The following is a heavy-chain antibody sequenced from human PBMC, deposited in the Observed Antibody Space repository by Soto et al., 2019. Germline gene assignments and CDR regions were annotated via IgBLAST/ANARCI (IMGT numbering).Heavy chain of an antibody. J-gene: IGHJ4*01. D-gene: IGHD4-17*01. CDR3: AKGGATVTTWFDY. V-gene: IGHV3-9*01. CDR2: ISWNSDNI. Sequence: PVGSLILSCAASGFTFDDDAMHWVRQAPGKGLEWVSGISWNSDNIAYADSVKGRFTISRDNAKNSLYLQMNSLRADDTALYYCAKGGATVTTWFDYWGHGTLVTVSS. CDR1: GFTFDDDA.